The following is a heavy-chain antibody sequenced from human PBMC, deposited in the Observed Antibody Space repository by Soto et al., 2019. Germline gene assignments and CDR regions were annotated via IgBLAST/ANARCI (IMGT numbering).Heavy chain of an antibody. Sequence: QVQLVESGGGVVQPGRSLRLSCAASGFTFSPYSMHWVRQAPGKGLEWVAVTSYDGGNKFYADSVKGRFTISRDNSKNPQYLQMNSLKPEDTAFYYCARDWGSSGWYRGGDYWGQGTLVTVSS. CDR1: GFTFSPYS. J-gene: IGHJ4*02. V-gene: IGHV3-30-3*01. CDR3: ARDWGSSGWYRGGDY. D-gene: IGHD6-19*01. CDR2: TSYDGGNK.